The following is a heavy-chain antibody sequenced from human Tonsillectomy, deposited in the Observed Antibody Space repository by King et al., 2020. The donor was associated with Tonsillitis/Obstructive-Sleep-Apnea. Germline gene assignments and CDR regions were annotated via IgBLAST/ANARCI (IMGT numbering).Heavy chain of an antibody. CDR2: IKSKTDGGTT. CDR1: GFTFSNAW. J-gene: IGHJ4*02. Sequence: QLVQSGGGLVKPGGSLRLSCAASGFTFSNAWMSWVRQAPGKGLEWVGRIKSKTDGGTTDYAAPVKGRFTISRDDSKNTLYLQMNSLKTEDTAVYYCTPDSGVGESPFDYWGQGPLVPVSS. V-gene: IGHV3-15*01. D-gene: IGHD1-26*01. CDR3: TPDSGVGESPFDY.